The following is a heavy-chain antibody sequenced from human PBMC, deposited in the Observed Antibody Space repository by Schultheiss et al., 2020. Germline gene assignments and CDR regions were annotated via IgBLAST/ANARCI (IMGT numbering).Heavy chain of an antibody. V-gene: IGHV1-3*01. J-gene: IGHJ5*02. CDR1: GYTFTSYA. D-gene: IGHD2-2*01. CDR3: ARDRPGYCSSTSCYAGIWNWFDP. CDR2: INAGNGNT. Sequence: ASVKVSFKASGYTFTSYAMHWVRQAPGQRLEWMGWINAGNGNTKYSQKFQGRVTITRDTSASTAYMELSSLRSEDTAVYYCARDRPGYCSSTSCYAGIWNWFDPWGQGTLVTVSS.